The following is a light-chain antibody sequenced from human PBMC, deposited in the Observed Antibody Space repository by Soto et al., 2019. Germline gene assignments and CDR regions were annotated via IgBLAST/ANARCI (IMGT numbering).Light chain of an antibody. V-gene: IGKV1-39*01. CDR3: QQSYSTPIT. Sequence: DIQMTQSPSSLAASVGDRVTITCRASQSISNYLNWYQQKPGKAPKLLIYAASTLQSGVPSRFSGSGSGTDFTLTISSLQPEHFATYYCQQSYSTPITFGQGTLLEIK. CDR1: QSISNY. J-gene: IGKJ5*01. CDR2: AAS.